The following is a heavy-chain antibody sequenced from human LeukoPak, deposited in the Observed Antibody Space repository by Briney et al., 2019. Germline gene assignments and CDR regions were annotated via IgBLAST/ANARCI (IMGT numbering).Heavy chain of an antibody. D-gene: IGHD3-9*01. Sequence: PGGSLRLSCAASGFTFSSYWMSWVRQAPGKGLEWVSVIYSGGSTYYADSVKGRFTISRNNSKNTLYLQMNSLRAEDTAVYYCARESLLRYFDWLLYGGYFDYWGQGTLVTVSS. CDR1: GFTFSSYW. CDR2: IYSGGST. J-gene: IGHJ4*02. V-gene: IGHV3-66*01. CDR3: ARESLLRYFDWLLYGGYFDY.